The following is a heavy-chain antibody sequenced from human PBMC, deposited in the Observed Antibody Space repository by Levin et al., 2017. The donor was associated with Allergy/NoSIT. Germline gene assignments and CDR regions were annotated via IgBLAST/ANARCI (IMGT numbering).Heavy chain of an antibody. CDR2: IYSGGTT. CDR3: TRSRDCSGGACYRGVFDY. CDR1: EITVSSHY. J-gene: IGHJ4*02. Sequence: GGSLRLSCAASEITVSSHYMSWVRQAPGRGLEWVSSIYSGGTTYYADSVKGRFTISRDNSKSTLYLQMNTLRVEDTAVYYCTRSRDCSGGACYRGVFDYWGQGILVTVSS. V-gene: IGHV3-66*01. D-gene: IGHD2-15*01.